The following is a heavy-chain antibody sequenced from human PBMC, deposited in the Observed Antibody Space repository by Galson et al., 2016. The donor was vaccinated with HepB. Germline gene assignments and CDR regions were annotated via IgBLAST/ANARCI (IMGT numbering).Heavy chain of an antibody. CDR3: ARVGGAWRASDY. Sequence: LSLTCTVSGGSVSIGSYYWSWIRQPPGKGLEWIGYIHYSGSTNYNPSLKSRVTMSVDTSKNQFSLKLNSVTAADTAVYSCARVGGAWRASDYWGQGTLVTVSS. CDR2: IHYSGST. V-gene: IGHV4-61*01. CDR1: GGSVSIGSYY. J-gene: IGHJ4*02. D-gene: IGHD3-10*01.